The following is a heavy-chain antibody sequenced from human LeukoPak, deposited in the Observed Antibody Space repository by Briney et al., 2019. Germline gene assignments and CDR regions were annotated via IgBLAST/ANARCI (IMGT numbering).Heavy chain of an antibody. CDR2: INPNSGGT. Sequence: ASVKVSCKASGYTFTGYYMHWVRQAPGQGLEWMGWINPNSGGTNYAQKFQGRVTMTRDTSISTDYMELNRLRSDDTAVYYCAAKPASLYYYGMDVWGQGTTVTVSS. CDR1: GYTFTGYY. V-gene: IGHV1-2*02. J-gene: IGHJ6*02. CDR3: AAKPASLYYYGMDV.